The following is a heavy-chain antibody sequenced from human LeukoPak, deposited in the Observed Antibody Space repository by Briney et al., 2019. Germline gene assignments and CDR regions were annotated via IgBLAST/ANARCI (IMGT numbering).Heavy chain of an antibody. CDR1: GFTFSTYA. CDR3: ARVAVWELLYYYYGMDV. Sequence: HPGGSLRLSCAASGFTFSTYAMSWVRQAPGKGLEWVSAISNSGSSTYCADSVKGRFTISRDTSKNTLYLQMNSLRAEDTAVYYCARVAVWELLYYYYGMDVWGQGTTVTVSS. CDR2: ISNSGSST. D-gene: IGHD1-26*01. V-gene: IGHV3-23*01. J-gene: IGHJ6*02.